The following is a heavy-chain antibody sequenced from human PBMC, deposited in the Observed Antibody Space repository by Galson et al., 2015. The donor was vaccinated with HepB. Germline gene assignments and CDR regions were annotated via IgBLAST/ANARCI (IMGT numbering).Heavy chain of an antibody. CDR2: ISYDGSNK. CDR3: AKIPSPYCSSTSCYGGDSDY. CDR1: GFTFSSYG. Sequence: SLRLSCAASGFTFSSYGMHWVRQAPGKGLEWVAVISYDGSNKYYADSVKGRFTISRDNSKNTLYLQMNSLRAEDTAVYYCAKIPSPYCSSTSCYGGDSDYWGQGTLVTVSS. D-gene: IGHD2-2*01. V-gene: IGHV3-30*18. J-gene: IGHJ4*02.